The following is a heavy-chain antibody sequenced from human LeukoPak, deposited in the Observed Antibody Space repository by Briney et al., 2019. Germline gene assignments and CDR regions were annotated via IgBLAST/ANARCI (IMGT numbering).Heavy chain of an antibody. D-gene: IGHD2-8*01. Sequence: ASVKVSCKASGYTFTSYYIHWVRQAPGQGVEWMGVINPSGGGTSYAQKFQGRATMTRDTSTSTVYMDLRSLRSEDTAVYFCARDMLAVPSNWFDPWGQGTLVTVSS. CDR1: GYTFTSYY. CDR2: INPSGGGT. V-gene: IGHV1-46*01. J-gene: IGHJ5*02. CDR3: ARDMLAVPSNWFDP.